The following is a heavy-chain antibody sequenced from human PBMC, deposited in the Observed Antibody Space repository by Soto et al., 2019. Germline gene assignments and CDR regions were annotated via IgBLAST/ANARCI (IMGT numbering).Heavy chain of an antibody. Sequence: SVKVSCKASGGTFSSYAISWVRQAPGQGLEWMRGIIPIFGTANYAQKFQGRVTTTADKSTSTAYMELSSLRSEDTAVYYCASGLRIAAAGKDYYYGMDVWGQGTTVTVSS. J-gene: IGHJ6*02. CDR2: IIPIFGTA. CDR1: GGTFSSYA. V-gene: IGHV1-69*06. CDR3: ASGLRIAAAGKDYYYGMDV. D-gene: IGHD6-13*01.